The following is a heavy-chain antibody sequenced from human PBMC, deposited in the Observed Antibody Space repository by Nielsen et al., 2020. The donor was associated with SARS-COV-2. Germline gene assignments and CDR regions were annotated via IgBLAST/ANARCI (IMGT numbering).Heavy chain of an antibody. V-gene: IGHV3-74*01. D-gene: IGHD3-10*01. CDR1: GFTFSSYW. CDR2: INSDGSST. CDR3: AKDDVVRGDAYDI. J-gene: IGHJ3*02. Sequence: GESLKISCAASGFTFSSYWMHWVRQAPGKGLVWVSRINSDGSSTSYADSVKGRFTISRDNAKNTLYLQMNSLRVKDTAIYFCAKDDVVRGDAYDIWGQGTVITVSS.